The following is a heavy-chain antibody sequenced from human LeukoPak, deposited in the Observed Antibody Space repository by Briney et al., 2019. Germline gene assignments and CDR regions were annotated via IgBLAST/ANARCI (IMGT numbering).Heavy chain of an antibody. J-gene: IGHJ6*03. CDR1: GGSISSYY. D-gene: IGHD3-3*01. CDR3: ARRGYDFWSGHDYYMDV. CDR2: IHTSGST. V-gene: IGHV4-4*09. Sequence: SETLSLTRTVSGGSISSYYWSWIRQPPGKGLEWIGYIHTSGSTNYNPSLKSRVTISVDTSKNQFSLKLSSVTAADTAVYYCARRGYDFWSGHDYYMDVWGKGTTVTVSS.